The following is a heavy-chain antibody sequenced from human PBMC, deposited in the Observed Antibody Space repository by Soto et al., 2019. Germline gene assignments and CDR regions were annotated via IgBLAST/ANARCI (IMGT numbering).Heavy chain of an antibody. Sequence: KPSETLSLTCTVSGGSISIIGSFWGWFRQPPGKALEWLGNIFSSGSTYYNPSLKSRVTISIDTSKNQFSLRLSSMTAADTAVYFCAAGYTYGCFDPWGQGAQVTVSS. V-gene: IGHV4-39*01. D-gene: IGHD5-18*01. CDR1: GGSISIIGSF. J-gene: IGHJ5*02. CDR2: IFSSGST. CDR3: AAGYTYGCFDP.